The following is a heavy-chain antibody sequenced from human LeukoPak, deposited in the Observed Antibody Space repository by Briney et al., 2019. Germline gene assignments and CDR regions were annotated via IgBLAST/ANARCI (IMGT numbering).Heavy chain of an antibody. V-gene: IGHV1-2*02. CDR2: INPNSGGT. J-gene: IGHJ4*02. D-gene: IGHD4-17*01. CDR1: GYTFIGYN. Sequence: ASVKVSFKASGYTFIGYNMHWVRQAPGQGLEWMGWINPNSGGTNYAQSFQGRVTMTRGTSISTAYMELSRLRSDDTAIYYCALVGEALDYWGQGTLVTVSS. CDR3: ALVGEALDY.